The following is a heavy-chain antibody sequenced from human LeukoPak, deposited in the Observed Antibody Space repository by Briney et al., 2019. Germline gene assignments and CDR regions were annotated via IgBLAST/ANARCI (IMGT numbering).Heavy chain of an antibody. CDR3: ARGEARDYGDTWSDY. V-gene: IGHV4-34*01. CDR1: GGSFSGYY. CDR2: INHSGST. D-gene: IGHD4-17*01. J-gene: IGHJ4*02. Sequence: PSETLSLTCAVYGGSFSGYYWSWIRQPPGKGLEWIGEINHSGSTNYNPSLKGRVTISVDTSKNQFSLKLSSVTAADTAVYYCARGEARDYGDTWSDYWGQGTLVTVSS.